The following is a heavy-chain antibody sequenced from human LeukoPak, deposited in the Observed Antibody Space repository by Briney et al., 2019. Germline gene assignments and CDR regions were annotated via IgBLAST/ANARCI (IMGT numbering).Heavy chain of an antibody. CDR1: GFTFSSYA. CDR2: ISGSGGST. D-gene: IGHD6-6*01. J-gene: IGHJ4*02. CDR3: AKDYSSSSSPFDY. Sequence: GGSLRLSCAASGFTFSSYAMSWVRQAPGKGLGWVSAISGSGGSTYYADSVKGRFTVSRDNSKNTLYLQMNSLRAEDTAVYYCAKDYSSSSSPFDYWGQGTLVTVSS. V-gene: IGHV3-23*01.